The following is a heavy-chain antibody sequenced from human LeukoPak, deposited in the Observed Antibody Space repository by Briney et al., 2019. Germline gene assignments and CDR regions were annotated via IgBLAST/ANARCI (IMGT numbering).Heavy chain of an antibody. CDR1: GTSVNNYY. Sequence: PSETLSLTCIVSGTSVNNYYWSWIRQPAGKGLEWIGRIYSSGSTNYNLSLTSRVSISVDKSKNQVSLKLESVTAADTAVYYCARERVGYVTSSRGPRFDSWGQGTLVTVSS. CDR3: ARERVGYVTSSRGPRFDS. CDR2: IYSSGST. J-gene: IGHJ4*02. V-gene: IGHV4-4*07. D-gene: IGHD2-2*01.